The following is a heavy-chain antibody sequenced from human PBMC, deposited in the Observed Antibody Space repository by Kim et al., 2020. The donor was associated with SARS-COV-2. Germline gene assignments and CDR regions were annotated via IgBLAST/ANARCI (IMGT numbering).Heavy chain of an antibody. D-gene: IGHD3-10*01. Sequence: GGSLRLSCAASGFTFSSYAMHWVRQAPGKGLEWVAVISYDGSNKYYADSVKGRFTISRDNSKNTLYLQMNSLRAEDTAVYYCARAHFGYGSGVFDYWGQGTLVTVSS. V-gene: IGHV3-30-3*01. CDR1: GFTFSSYA. J-gene: IGHJ4*02. CDR3: ARAHFGYGSGVFDY. CDR2: ISYDGSNK.